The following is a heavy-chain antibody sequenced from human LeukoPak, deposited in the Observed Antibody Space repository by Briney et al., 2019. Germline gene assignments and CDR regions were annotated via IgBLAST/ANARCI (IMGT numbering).Heavy chain of an antibody. J-gene: IGHJ4*02. V-gene: IGHV3-64D*09. D-gene: IGHD6-13*01. CDR3: VKQSGAAGDPNFYFDN. CDR2: INSNGGST. CDR1: GFTFSNYA. Sequence: SGGSLRLSCAASGFTFSNYAMHWVRQAPGKGLEYVSTINSNGGSTYYADSVKGRFTISRDNSKNTLYLQMSGLRAEDTAVYYCVKQSGAAGDPNFYFDNWGQGTLVTVSS.